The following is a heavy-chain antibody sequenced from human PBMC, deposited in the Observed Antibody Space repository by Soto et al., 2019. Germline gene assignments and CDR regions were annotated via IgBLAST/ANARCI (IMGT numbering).Heavy chain of an antibody. CDR3: ARDSTSHCTNGVCYFGMGV. J-gene: IGHJ6*02. D-gene: IGHD2-8*01. V-gene: IGHV3-33*01. CDR2: IWYDGSNK. Sequence: GGSLRLSCAASGFTFSSYGMHWVRQAPGKGLEWVAVIWYDGSNKYYADSVKGRFTISRDNSKNTLYLQMNSLRAEDTAVYYCARDSTSHCTNGVCYFGMGVWGQGTTVTVSS. CDR1: GFTFSSYG.